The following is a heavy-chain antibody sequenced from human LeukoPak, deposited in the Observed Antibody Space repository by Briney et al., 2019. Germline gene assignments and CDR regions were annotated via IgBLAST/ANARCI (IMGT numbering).Heavy chain of an antibody. CDR2: IYYSGST. CDR1: GGSISSYY. V-gene: IGHV4-59*01. CDR3: ARVFRDDYGDYLDY. J-gene: IGHJ4*02. D-gene: IGHD4-17*01. Sequence: PSETLSLTCTVSGGSISSYYCSWIRQPPGKGLECIGYIYYSGSTNYNPSLKSRVTISVDTSKNQFSLKLSSVTAADTAVYYCARVFRDDYGDYLDYWGQGTLVTVSS.